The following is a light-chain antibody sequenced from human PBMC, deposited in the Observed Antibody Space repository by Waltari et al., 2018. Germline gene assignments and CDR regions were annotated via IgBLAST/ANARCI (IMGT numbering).Light chain of an antibody. CDR3: QQYDNWLGT. J-gene: IGKJ1*01. CDR1: QSIRSN. Sequence: EIVMTQSPATLSVFPGERATLSCRASQSIRSNLAWYQHKPGQAPRLVIYGASTRATGIPARFSGSGSGTEYTLTISSLQSEDFAVYFCQQYDNWLGTSGQGTKVEIK. CDR2: GAS. V-gene: IGKV3-15*01.